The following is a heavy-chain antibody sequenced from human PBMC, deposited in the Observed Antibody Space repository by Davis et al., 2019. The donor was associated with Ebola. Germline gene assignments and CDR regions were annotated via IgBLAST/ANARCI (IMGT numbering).Heavy chain of an antibody. CDR2: IYYSGST. J-gene: IGHJ4*02. CDR1: GGSISSYY. D-gene: IGHD5-24*01. V-gene: IGHV4-59*12. CDR3: ARVLSAVEYTDAFDY. Sequence: PSETLSLTCTVSGGSISSYYWSWIRQPPGKGLEWIGYIYYSGSTNYNPSLKSRVTISVDTSKNQFSLKLSSMTAADTAVYYCARVLSAVEYTDAFDYWGQGTLVTVSS.